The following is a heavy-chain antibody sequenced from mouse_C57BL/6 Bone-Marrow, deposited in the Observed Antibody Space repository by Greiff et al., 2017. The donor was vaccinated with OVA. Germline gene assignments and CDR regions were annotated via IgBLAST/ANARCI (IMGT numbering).Heavy chain of an antibody. Sequence: VQLQQPGAELVKPGASVTLSCKASGYTFTSYWMQWVKQRPGQGLEWIGEIDPSDSYTNYNQKFKGKATLTVDTSSSTAYMQLSSLTSEDSAVYYCARSLYYAPFAYWGQGTLVTVSA. D-gene: IGHD1-1*01. J-gene: IGHJ3*01. CDR1: GYTFTSYW. V-gene: IGHV1-50*01. CDR3: ARSLYYAPFAY. CDR2: IDPSDSYT.